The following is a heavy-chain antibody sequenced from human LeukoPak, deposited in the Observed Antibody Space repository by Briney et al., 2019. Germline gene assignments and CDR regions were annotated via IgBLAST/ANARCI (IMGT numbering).Heavy chain of an antibody. J-gene: IGHJ3*02. CDR3: ARDRADCGGDCYSRGAFDI. V-gene: IGHV3-21*01. CDR1: GFTFSSYS. Sequence: PGGSLRLSCAASGFTFSSYSMNWVRQAPGKGLEWVSSISSSSSYIYYADSVKGRFTISRDNAKNSLYLQMNSLRAEDTAVYYCARDRADCGGDCYSRGAFDIWGQGTMVTVSS. CDR2: ISSSSSYI. D-gene: IGHD2-21*01.